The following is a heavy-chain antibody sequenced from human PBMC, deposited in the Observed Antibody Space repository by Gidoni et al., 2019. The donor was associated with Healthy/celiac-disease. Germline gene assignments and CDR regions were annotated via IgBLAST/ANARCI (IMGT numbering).Heavy chain of an antibody. J-gene: IGHJ1*01. V-gene: IGHV4-34*01. CDR1: GGSFSGYY. CDR2: INHSGST. Sequence: QVQLQQWGAGLLKPSETLSLTCAVYGGSFSGYYWSWIRQPPGKGLEWIGEINHSGSTNYNPSLKSRVTISVDTSKNQFSLKLSSVTAADTAVYYCARGRRYCSSTSCPQTFQHWGQGTLVTVSS. D-gene: IGHD2-2*01. CDR3: ARGRRYCSSTSCPQTFQH.